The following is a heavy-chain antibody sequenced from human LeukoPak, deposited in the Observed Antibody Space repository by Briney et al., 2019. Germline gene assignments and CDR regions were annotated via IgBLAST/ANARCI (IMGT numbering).Heavy chain of an antibody. CDR1: GGSISSSSYY. Sequence: SETLSLTCTVSGGSISSSSYYWGWIRQPPGKGLEWIGSIYYSGSTYYNPSLKSRVTISVDTSKNQFSLKLFSVTAADTAVYYCARGLVRGGWYYFDYWGQGALVTVSS. CDR2: IYYSGST. J-gene: IGHJ4*02. D-gene: IGHD6-19*01. CDR3: ARGLVRGGWYYFDY. V-gene: IGHV4-39*01.